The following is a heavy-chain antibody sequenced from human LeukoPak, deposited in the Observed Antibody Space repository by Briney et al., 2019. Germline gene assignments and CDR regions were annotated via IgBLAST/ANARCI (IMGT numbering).Heavy chain of an antibody. CDR1: GFTFGDYG. D-gene: IGHD3-22*01. V-gene: IGHV3-20*04. Sequence: GGSLRLSCAASGFTFGDYGMSWVRHAPGKGVECVSGINWNGGSTGYADSVRGRFTISRDNAKNSLYLQMNSLRAEDKALYYCARATYYYDSSGYYPHWGQGTLVTVSS. J-gene: IGHJ4*02. CDR2: INWNGGST. CDR3: ARATYYYDSSGYYPH.